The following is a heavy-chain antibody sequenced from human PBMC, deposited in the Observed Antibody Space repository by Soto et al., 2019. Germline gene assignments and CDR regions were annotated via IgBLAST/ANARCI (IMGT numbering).Heavy chain of an antibody. J-gene: IGHJ6*04. CDR3: RARGEFNYDYDGMDV. Sequence: SETLSLTCTVSGGSISSSSYYWGWLRQPPGTGREWIGSIYYSGSTDYNPSLKSRVTISVDTSKQQFFLKLSSVTAEDTGVYYCRARGEFNYDYDGMDVWGK. CDR2: IYYSGST. V-gene: IGHV4-39*01. D-gene: IGHD3-10*01. CDR1: GGSISSSSYY.